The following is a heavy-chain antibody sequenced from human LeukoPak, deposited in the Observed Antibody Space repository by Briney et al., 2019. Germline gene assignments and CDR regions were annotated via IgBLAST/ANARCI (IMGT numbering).Heavy chain of an antibody. D-gene: IGHD3-10*01. J-gene: IGHJ4*02. CDR3: ARDKKGGESSEIDY. Sequence: PGGSLRLSCAASGFTFSSYWMSWVRQAPGKGLEWVANIKQDGSEKYYVDSVKGRFTISRDNTKNTLYLQMTSLSAEDTAVYYCARDKKGGESSEIDYWGQGARVTVSS. V-gene: IGHV3-7*01. CDR2: IKQDGSEK. CDR1: GFTFSSYW.